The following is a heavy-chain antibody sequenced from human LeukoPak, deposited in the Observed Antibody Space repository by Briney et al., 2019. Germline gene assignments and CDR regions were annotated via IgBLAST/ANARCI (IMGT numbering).Heavy chain of an antibody. CDR1: GYTFTGYH. V-gene: IGHV1-2*02. CDR2: INPKSGGI. Sequence: ASVKVSCKASGYTFTGYHMHWVRQAPGQGLEWMGWINPKSGGINYAQKFQGRVTMTRDTSISTAYMELRRLRSDDTAVYYCARENWNDGAFDIWGQGTMVTVSS. J-gene: IGHJ3*02. CDR3: ARENWNDGAFDI. D-gene: IGHD1-1*01.